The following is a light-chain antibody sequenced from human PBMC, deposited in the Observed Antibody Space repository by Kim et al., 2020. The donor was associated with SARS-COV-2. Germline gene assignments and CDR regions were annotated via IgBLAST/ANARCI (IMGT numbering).Light chain of an antibody. CDR1: QSISSY. V-gene: IGKV1-39*01. CDR2: AAS. J-gene: IGKJ4*01. Sequence: SVGDRVTIPCRASQSISSYLNWYQQKPGKAPKLLIYAASSLQSGVPSRFSGSGSGTDFTLTISSLQPEDFATYYCQQSYSTPPLTFGGGTKVEIK. CDR3: QQSYSTPPLT.